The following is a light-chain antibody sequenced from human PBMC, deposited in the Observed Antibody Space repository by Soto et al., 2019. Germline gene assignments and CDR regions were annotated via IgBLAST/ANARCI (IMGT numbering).Light chain of an antibody. V-gene: IGKV1-5*01. CDR1: ESISIW. J-gene: IGKJ4*01. CDR2: DAS. Sequence: DIQMTQSASTLSVNVGDRVTITCRASESISIWLAWYQQKPGKAPKILIYDASKLEPGVPSTLSGSGSGAEFTLTISSLQPDDFGTYYCQQYSSYPLTFGGGTKVDIK. CDR3: QQYSSYPLT.